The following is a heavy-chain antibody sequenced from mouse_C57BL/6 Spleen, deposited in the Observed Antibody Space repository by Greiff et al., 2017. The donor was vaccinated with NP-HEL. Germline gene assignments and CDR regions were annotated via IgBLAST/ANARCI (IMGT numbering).Heavy chain of an antibody. Sequence: VHVKQSGAELVRPGASVKLSCTASGFNIKDDYMHWVKQRPEQGLEWIGWIDPENGDTEYASKFQDKATITADTSSNTAYLQLSSLTSDDTAVYYCNTGYGPGWFAYWGQGTLVTVSA. CDR1: GFNIKDDY. D-gene: IGHD1-1*02. J-gene: IGHJ3*01. CDR3: NTGYGPGWFAY. CDR2: IDPENGDT. V-gene: IGHV14-4*01.